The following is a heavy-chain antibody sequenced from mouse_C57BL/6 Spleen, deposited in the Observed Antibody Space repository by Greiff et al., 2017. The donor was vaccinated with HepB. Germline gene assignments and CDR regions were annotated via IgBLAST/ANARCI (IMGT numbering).Heavy chain of an antibody. CDR3: ARRVYYYGSSYPYYAMDY. V-gene: IGHV5-17*01. Sequence: DVQLVESGGGLVKPGGSLKLSCAASGFTFSDYGMHWVRQAPEKGLEWVAYISSGSSTIYYADTVKGRFTISRDNAKNTLFLQMTSLRSEDTAMYYCARRVYYYGSSYPYYAMDYWGQGTSVTVSS. CDR2: ISSGSSTI. D-gene: IGHD1-1*01. CDR1: GFTFSDYG. J-gene: IGHJ4*01.